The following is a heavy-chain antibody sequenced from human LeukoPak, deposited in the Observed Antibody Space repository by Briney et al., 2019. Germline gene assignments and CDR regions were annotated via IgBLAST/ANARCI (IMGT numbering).Heavy chain of an antibody. V-gene: IGHV3-23*01. J-gene: IGHJ4*02. CDR2: IRGSGGST. D-gene: IGHD4-17*01. CDR3: ARVTFRTTVTLFDY. Sequence: GGSLRLSCVASGFTFSTYGMSWVRRAPGKGLEWVSAIRGSGGSTYYADSVKGRFTISRDNSKNTLYLQMNSLRAEDTAVYYCARVTFRTTVTLFDYWGQGTLVTVSS. CDR1: GFTFSTYG.